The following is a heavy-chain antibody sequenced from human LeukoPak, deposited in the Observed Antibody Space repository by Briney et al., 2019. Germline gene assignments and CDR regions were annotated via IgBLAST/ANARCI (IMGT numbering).Heavy chain of an antibody. CDR1: GYSFTTYW. J-gene: IGHJ4*02. CDR2: IYPGDSDI. Sequence: PGESLKISCKGSGYSFTTYWIAWVRQMPGKGLEWMGIIYPGDSDIRKSPAFQGQVTISADKSINTAYLQWSSLKASDTAMYYCARLGGTLTAAVKKYDYWGQGTLVTVSS. D-gene: IGHD6-13*01. CDR3: ARLGGTLTAAVKKYDY. V-gene: IGHV5-51*01.